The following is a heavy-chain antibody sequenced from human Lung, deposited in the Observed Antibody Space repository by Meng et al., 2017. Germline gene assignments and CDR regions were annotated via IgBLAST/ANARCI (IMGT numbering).Heavy chain of an antibody. Sequence: QVPLQQWGAGLLKPSETLFLTCVVSGGSCSDYYWSLIRQPPGKGLEWIGEINHSGSTNYNPSLENRATISVDTSQNNLSLKLSSVTAADSAVYYCARGPTTMAHDFDYWGQGTLVTVSS. CDR1: GGSCSDYY. CDR2: INHSGST. J-gene: IGHJ4*02. D-gene: IGHD4-11*01. V-gene: IGHV4-34*01. CDR3: ARGPTTMAHDFDY.